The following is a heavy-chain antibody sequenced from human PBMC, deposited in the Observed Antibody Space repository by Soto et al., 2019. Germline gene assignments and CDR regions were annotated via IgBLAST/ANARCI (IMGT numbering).Heavy chain of an antibody. CDR1: GYTFTGYY. CDR2: INPNSGGT. J-gene: IGHJ4*02. D-gene: IGHD3-16*01. Sequence: GASVKVSCKASGYTFTGYYMHWVREAPGQGLEWMGWINPNSGGTNYAQKFQGRVTMTRDTSISTAYMELSRLRSDDTAMYYCARTSRNPYYDYVWGSWYYFDYWGQGTLVTVS. V-gene: IGHV1-2*02. CDR3: ARTSRNPYYDYVWGSWYYFDY.